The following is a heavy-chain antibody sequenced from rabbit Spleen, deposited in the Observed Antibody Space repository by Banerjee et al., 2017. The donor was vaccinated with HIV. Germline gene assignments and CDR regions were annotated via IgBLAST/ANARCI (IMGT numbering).Heavy chain of an antibody. CDR2: IYDDRSGST. V-gene: IGHV1S40*01. CDR3: ARGSAAMTMVIIGFYLNL. Sequence: QSLEESGGGLVKPGGTLTLTCKASGIDFSSYYYMCWVRQAPGKGLEWIACIYDDRSGSTYYANWAKGRFTISRTSSTTVTLEMTSLTAADTATYFCARGSAAMTMVIIGFYLNLWGQGTLVTVS. D-gene: IGHD2-1*01. CDR1: GIDFSSYYY. J-gene: IGHJ4*01.